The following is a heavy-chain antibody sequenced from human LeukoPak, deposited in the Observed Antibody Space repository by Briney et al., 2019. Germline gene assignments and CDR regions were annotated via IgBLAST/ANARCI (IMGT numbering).Heavy chain of an antibody. CDR2: ISSSSSSYI. Sequence: GGSLRLSCAASGFTFSSYSMNWVRQAPGKGLEWVSSISSSSSSYIYYADSVKGRFTISRDNAKNSLYLQMNSLRAEDTAVYYCAREFDSSGYSLLYYFDYWGQGTLVTVSS. CDR3: AREFDSSGYSLLYYFDY. CDR1: GFTFSSYS. D-gene: IGHD3-22*01. V-gene: IGHV3-21*01. J-gene: IGHJ4*02.